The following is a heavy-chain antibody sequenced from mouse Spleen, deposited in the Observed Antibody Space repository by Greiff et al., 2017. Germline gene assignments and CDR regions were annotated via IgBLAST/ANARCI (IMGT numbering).Heavy chain of an antibody. J-gene: IGHJ1*01. Sequence: VQLQQPGAELVKPGASVKMSCKASGYTFTSYWITWVKQRPGQGLEWIGDIYPGSGSTNYNEKFKSKATLTVDTSSSTAYMQLSSLTSEDSAVYYCARGYRDLWYFDVWGAGTTVTVSS. CDR3: ARGYRDLWYFDV. CDR2: IYPGSGST. V-gene: IGHV1-55*01. CDR1: GYTFTSYW. D-gene: IGHD1-3*01.